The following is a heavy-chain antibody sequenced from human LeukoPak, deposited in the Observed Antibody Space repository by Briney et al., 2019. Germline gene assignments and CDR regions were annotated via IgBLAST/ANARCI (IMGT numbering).Heavy chain of an antibody. Sequence: PSETLSLTCTVSGGSISSYYWSWIRQPPGKGLEWIGHIYTTGNTNYNPSLKSRVTMSVDTSNNQFSLKLSSVTAADTAVYYCARDSSSWYRGFDNWGQGTLVTVSA. D-gene: IGHD6-13*01. CDR2: IYTTGNT. V-gene: IGHV4-4*07. J-gene: IGHJ4*02. CDR3: ARDSSSWYRGFDN. CDR1: GGSISSYY.